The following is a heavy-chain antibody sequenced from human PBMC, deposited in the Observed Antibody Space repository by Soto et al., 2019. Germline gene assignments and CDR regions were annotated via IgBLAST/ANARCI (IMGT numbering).Heavy chain of an antibody. J-gene: IGHJ4*02. CDR1: GYTLNTYY. V-gene: IGHV1-46*02. Sequence: GASVKVSCKPSGYTLNTYYLHWVRQAPGQGLEWMGIIHPSGGGSTYAQKFLGRVTMTRDTSTSTVSLRVTSVTAADTAVYYCVSGDNRITSTFDSWGRGTLVTVSS. D-gene: IGHD1-20*01. CDR3: VSGDNRITSTFDS. CDR2: IHPSGGGS.